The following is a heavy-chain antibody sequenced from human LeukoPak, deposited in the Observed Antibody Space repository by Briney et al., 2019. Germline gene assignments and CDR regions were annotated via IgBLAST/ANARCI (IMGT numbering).Heavy chain of an antibody. V-gene: IGHV3-23*01. CDR1: GLTVSSYG. J-gene: IGHJ4*02. CDR3: AKYTSGTSYRGLHQ. D-gene: IGHD3-10*01. Sequence: PGESLRLSCGASGLTVSSYGMSWVRQAPGKGLEWVSTIIGSAVNTYYADSVKGRFTISRDDSKNTVYLQMNSLRAEDTAVYSCAKYTSGTSYRGLHQWGQGTLVTVSS. CDR2: IIGSAVNT.